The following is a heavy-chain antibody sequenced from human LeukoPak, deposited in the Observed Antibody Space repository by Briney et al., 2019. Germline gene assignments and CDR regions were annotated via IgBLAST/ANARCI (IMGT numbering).Heavy chain of an antibody. CDR1: GFTSSSYA. CDR3: ARDHEGFGIAVAGPIDY. D-gene: IGHD6-19*01. V-gene: IGHV3-30*01. J-gene: IGHJ4*02. CDR2: ISYDGSNK. Sequence: PGGSLRLSCAASGFTSSSYAMHWVRQAPGKGLEWVAVISYDGSNKYYADSVKGRFTISRDNSKNTLYLQMNSLRAEDTAVYYCARDHEGFGIAVAGPIDYWGQGTLVTVSS.